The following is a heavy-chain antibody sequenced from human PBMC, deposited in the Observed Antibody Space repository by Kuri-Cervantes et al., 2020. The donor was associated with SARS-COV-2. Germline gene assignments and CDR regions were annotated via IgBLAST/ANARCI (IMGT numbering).Heavy chain of an antibody. CDR3: ARRRGAYDFWSGYDY. CDR2: INPDGSYT. Sequence: ETLSLTCAAPGFTFSGHWIHWVRQAPGKGLVWVSRINPDGSYTNNADSVKGRFTLSRDNAKNMLFLQMNSLRAEDTAVYYCARRRGAYDFWSGYDYWGQGTLVTVSS. D-gene: IGHD3-3*01. J-gene: IGHJ4*02. V-gene: IGHV3-74*01. CDR1: GFTFSGHW.